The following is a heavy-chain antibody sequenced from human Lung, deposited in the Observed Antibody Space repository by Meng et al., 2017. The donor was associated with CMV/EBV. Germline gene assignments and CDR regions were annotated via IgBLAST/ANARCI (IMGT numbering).Heavy chain of an antibody. Sequence: GGSLRLSCVGTGFNFGTYGLNCVRPAPGRGLEWISFISSDDRTRTYADSVRGWFTISRDDAKNSVSLQMRSLRVEDTAVYYCARDRGVVIPAAPYYFDYWGRGTRVNGCS. D-gene: IGHD3-10*01. CDR2: ISSDDRTR. J-gene: IGHJ4*02. V-gene: IGHV3-48*04. CDR1: GFNFGTYG. CDR3: ARDRGVVIPAAPYYFDY.